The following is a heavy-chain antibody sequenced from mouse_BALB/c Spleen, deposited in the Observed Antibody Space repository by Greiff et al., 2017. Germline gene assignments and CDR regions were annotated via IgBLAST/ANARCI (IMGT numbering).Heavy chain of an antibody. CDR2: INPNNGGT. CDR1: GYTFTDYN. Sequence: VQLQQSGPELVKPGASVKIPCKASGYTFTDYNMDWVKQSHGKSLEWIGDINPNNGGTIYNQKFKGKATLTVDKSSSTAYMELRSLTSEDTAVYYCARDPTMMTTKAAARYFDVWGEGTTVTVSS. J-gene: IGHJ1*01. CDR3: ARDPTMMTTKAAARYFDV. D-gene: IGHD2-4*01. V-gene: IGHV1-18*01.